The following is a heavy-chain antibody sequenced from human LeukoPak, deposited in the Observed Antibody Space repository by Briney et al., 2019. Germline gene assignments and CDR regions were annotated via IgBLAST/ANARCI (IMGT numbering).Heavy chain of an antibody. CDR2: ISSESSFI. CDR1: GFTFSSDS. J-gene: IGHJ4*02. CDR3: AKDARASSGTLRGFFDF. Sequence: GGSLRLSCAASGFTFSSDSMNWVRQAPGKGLEWVSSISSESSFIYYADSVKGRFTISRDNAKNSLYLQMNSLRAEDTAVYYCAKDARASSGTLRGFFDFWGQGTLVTVSS. V-gene: IGHV3-21*04. D-gene: IGHD6-13*01.